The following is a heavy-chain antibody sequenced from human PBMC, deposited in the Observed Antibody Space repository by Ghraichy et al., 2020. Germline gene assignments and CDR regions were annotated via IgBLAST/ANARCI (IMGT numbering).Heavy chain of an antibody. CDR1: GFSFSSYW. D-gene: IGHD3-10*01. V-gene: IGHV3-74*01. J-gene: IGHJ4*02. Sequence: GGSLRLSCAASGFSFSSYWMYWVRQGPGKGLVCVSHIYNDGSSTSYADSVKGRFTISRDNAKGMVYLHMNSLRVEDTAVNYCARGGTVLRGTMDHWGQGTLVTVSS. CDR2: IYNDGSST. CDR3: ARGGTVLRGTMDH.